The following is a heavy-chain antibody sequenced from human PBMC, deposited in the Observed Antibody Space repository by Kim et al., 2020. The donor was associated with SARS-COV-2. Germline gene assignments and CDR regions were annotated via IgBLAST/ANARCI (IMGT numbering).Heavy chain of an antibody. CDR2: XTASGGT. Sequence: GGSLRLSCAASGFTFSNYAMHWVHQAPGKXXEWXSAXTASGGTYYADSVKGRFSISRYNSKNTLYLQMNSLRAEDTALYYXAKRGDYGSGTLRYFDYWGQGTQVTVSX. CDR1: GFTFSNYA. D-gene: IGHD3-10*01. CDR3: AKRGDYGSGTLRYFDY. V-gene: IGHV3-23*01. J-gene: IGHJ4*02.